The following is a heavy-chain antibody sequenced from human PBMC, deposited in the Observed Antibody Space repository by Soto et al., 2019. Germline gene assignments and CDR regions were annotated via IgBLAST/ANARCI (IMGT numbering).Heavy chain of an antibody. CDR1: GGSISSSNW. CDR3: ARDVGTMVRGVKRHWFDP. Sequence: QVQLQESGPGLVKPSGTLSLTCAVSGGSISSSNWWSWVRQPPGKGLEWIREIYHSGSTNYNPSLKSRVTISVDKSKNQFSLKLSSVTAADTAVYYCARDVGTMVRGVKRHWFDPWGQGTLVTDSS. CDR2: IYHSGST. J-gene: IGHJ5*02. V-gene: IGHV4-4*02. D-gene: IGHD3-10*01.